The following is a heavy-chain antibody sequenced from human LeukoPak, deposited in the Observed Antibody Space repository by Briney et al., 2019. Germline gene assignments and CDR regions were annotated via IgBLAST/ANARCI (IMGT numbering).Heavy chain of an antibody. CDR2: IRYDGSNK. CDR1: GFTFSSYG. V-gene: IGHV3-30*02. D-gene: IGHD3-3*01. Sequence: GGSLRLSCAASGFTFSSYGMHWVRQAPGKGLEWVAFIRYDGSNKYYADSVKGRFTISRDNSKNTLYLQMNSLRAEPTAVYYCARVVVLRFLEWLPYFDYWAQGTLVTVSS. CDR3: ARVVVLRFLEWLPYFDY. J-gene: IGHJ4*02.